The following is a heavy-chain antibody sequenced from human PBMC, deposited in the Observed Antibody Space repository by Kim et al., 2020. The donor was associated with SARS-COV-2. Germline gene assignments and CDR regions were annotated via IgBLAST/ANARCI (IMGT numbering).Heavy chain of an antibody. J-gene: IGHJ6*02. V-gene: IGHV3-48*03. D-gene: IGHD3-16*01. CDR1: GFTFSNCE. Sequence: GGSLRLSCAASGFTFSNCELNWVRQAPGKGLEWVAYISSSGSTIYYADSVKGRFTISRDNAKNSLYLQMSSLRAEDTAVYYCATHGGVYYYYGMDVWGQG. CDR3: ATHGGVYYYYGMDV. CDR2: ISSSGSTI.